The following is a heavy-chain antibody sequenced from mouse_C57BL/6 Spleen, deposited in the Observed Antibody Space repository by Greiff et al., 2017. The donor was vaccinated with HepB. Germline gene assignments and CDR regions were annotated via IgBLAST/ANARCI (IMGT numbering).Heavy chain of an antibody. CDR3: ARGGVTAGFAY. V-gene: IGHV1-81*01. CDR1: GYTFTSYG. Sequence: VQLQQSGAELARPGASVKLSCKASGYTFTSYGISWVKQRTGQGLEWIGEIYPRSGNTYYNEKFKGKATLTADKSSSTAYMELRSLTSEDSAVYVCARGGVTAGFAYWGQGTLVTVSA. D-gene: IGHD2-2*01. J-gene: IGHJ3*01. CDR2: IYPRSGNT.